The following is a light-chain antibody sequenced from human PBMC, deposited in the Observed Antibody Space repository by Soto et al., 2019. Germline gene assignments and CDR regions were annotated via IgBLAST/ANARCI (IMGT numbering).Light chain of an antibody. V-gene: IGKV3-11*01. CDR1: QSVSRN. CDR2: DAS. Sequence: EIVMTRSPATLSVSPGDRATLSCRASQSVSRNLAWYQQRPGQAPRLLVYDASNRATGIPTRFSGSGSGTDFTLTISNLEPEDFAVYYCQQHISWPLTFGGGTKVDIK. CDR3: QQHISWPLT. J-gene: IGKJ4*01.